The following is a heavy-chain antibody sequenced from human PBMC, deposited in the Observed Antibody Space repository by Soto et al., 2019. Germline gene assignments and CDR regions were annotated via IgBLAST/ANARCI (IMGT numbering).Heavy chain of an antibody. Sequence: QVQLVQSGAEVKKPGASVKVSCKASGYTFTSYDINWVRQATGQGLEWMGWMNPNSGNTGNAQEVXGXDXXTRNTSISTAYMELSSLRSEDTAVYYCARWPDGYYYYGMDVWGQGTTVTVSS. CDR2: MNPNSGNT. CDR3: ARWPDGYYYYGMDV. V-gene: IGHV1-8*01. J-gene: IGHJ6*02. CDR1: GYTFTSYD.